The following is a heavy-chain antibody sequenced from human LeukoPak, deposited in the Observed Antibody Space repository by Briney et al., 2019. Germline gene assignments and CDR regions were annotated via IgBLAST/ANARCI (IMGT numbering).Heavy chain of an antibody. D-gene: IGHD3-10*01. CDR1: GFTLSSYG. CDR3: AKDRGSGTYYLIPDY. CDR2: IRGSGGST. V-gene: IGHV3-23*01. J-gene: IGHJ4*02. Sequence: GGTLRLSCAASGFTLSSYGMSWVRQAPGKGLEWVSAIRGSGGSTYYADSVKGRFTISRDSSKNILYLQMNALTTEDTAVYYCAKDRGSGTYYLIPDYWGQGTLVIVSS.